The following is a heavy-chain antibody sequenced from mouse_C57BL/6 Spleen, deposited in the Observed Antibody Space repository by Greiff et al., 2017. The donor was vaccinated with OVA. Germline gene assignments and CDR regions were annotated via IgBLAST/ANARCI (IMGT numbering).Heavy chain of an antibody. CDR3: ARSLGPFDC. J-gene: IGHJ2*01. D-gene: IGHD4-1*01. Sequence: VQLQQSGAELVRPGASVKLSCKASGYTFTDYYINWVKQRPGQGLEWIARIYPGSGNTYYNEKFKGKATLTAEKSSSTAYMQLSSLTSEDSAVYFCARSLGPFDCWGQGTTLTVSS. V-gene: IGHV1-76*01. CDR2: IYPGSGNT. CDR1: GYTFTDYY.